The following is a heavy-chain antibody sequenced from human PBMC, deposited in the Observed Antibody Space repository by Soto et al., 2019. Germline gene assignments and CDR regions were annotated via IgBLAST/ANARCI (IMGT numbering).Heavy chain of an antibody. D-gene: IGHD4-17*01. CDR3: ARRVSTVTFTY. CDR2: ISNGGGAI. Sequence: QVQLVESGGGLVKPGGSLRLSCAASGFTFSDYYMSWIRQAPGKGLEWISYISNGGGAISYAGSVKGRFTISRDNAKNSLFLQMNNLRAEDTAVDYCARRVSTVTFTYWGQGTLVTVSS. CDR1: GFTFSDYY. V-gene: IGHV3-11*01. J-gene: IGHJ4*02.